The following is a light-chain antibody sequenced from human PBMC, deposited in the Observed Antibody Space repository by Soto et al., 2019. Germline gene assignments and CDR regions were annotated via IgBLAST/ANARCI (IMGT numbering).Light chain of an antibody. V-gene: IGLV2-14*01. CDR2: GVK. CDR3: SSYTSSSTLV. J-gene: IGLJ1*01. CDR1: GRDIGAYDY. Sequence: QSVLAQPASVSGSPGQSITISCTGSGRDIGAYDYVSWYQQHPGKAPKLLIYGVKNRPSGVSYRFSASKSAFTASLTISGLQAEDEAHYYCSSYTSSSTLVFGTGTKVTV.